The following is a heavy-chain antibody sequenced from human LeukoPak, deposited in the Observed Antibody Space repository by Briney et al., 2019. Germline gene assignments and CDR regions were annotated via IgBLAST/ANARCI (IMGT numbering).Heavy chain of an antibody. CDR3: ARVRFYYYDSSGYCSPCYFDY. V-gene: IGHV3-7*03. D-gene: IGHD3-22*01. CDR2: IKQNGREK. J-gene: IGHJ4*02. CDR1: GFTFSSYW. Sequence: GGSLRLSCAAPGFTFSSYWMSWVPQAPGKGLEWVANIKQNGREKNYVDSANGRLTISRDNAKTSLYLQMNSLRAEDTAVYYCARVRFYYYDSSGYCSPCYFDYWGQGTLVTVSS.